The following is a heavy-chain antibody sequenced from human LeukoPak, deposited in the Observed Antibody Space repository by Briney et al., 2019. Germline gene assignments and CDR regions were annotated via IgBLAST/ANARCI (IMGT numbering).Heavy chain of an antibody. CDR2: INHNAETI. J-gene: IGHJ4*02. CDR1: GFTFSSYA. CDR3: ARDNDWAFHY. D-gene: IGHD3-9*01. V-gene: IGHV3-48*02. Sequence: AGGSLRLSCAASGFTFSSYAMSWVRQAPGKGLEWVSYINHNAETIFYSDFVKGRFTISRDNAKNSLYLQMNNLRDEDTAVYYCARDNDWAFHYWGQGTPVTVSS.